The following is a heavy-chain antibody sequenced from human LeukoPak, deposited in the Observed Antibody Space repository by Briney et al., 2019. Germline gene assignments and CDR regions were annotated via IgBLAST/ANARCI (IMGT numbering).Heavy chain of an antibody. V-gene: IGHV4-4*02. CDR2: IYHSGTT. CDR1: GTPISLSNW. CDR3: ARSYFGSGTFNGFDY. J-gene: IGHJ4*02. Sequence: SETLSLTCAVSGTPISLSNWWTWVRQPPGKGLEWIGEIYHSGTTNYNPSLKSRVTISLDKSRNQFSLNLNSVSAADTAVYYCARSYFGSGTFNGFDYWGQGTLVTVPS. D-gene: IGHD3-10*01.